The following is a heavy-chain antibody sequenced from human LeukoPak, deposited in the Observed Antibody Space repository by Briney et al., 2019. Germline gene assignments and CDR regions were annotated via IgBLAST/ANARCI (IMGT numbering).Heavy chain of an antibody. V-gene: IGHV3-23*01. CDR3: AKDPSLGATTVY. Sequence: GGSLRLSCAASGFTFSSYAMSWVRQAPGEGLQWVSGISGSGSSTYYADSVRGRFTISRDNSKNTLYLQMNSLRAEDTAVYHCAKDPSLGATTVYWGQGTLVTVSS. CDR2: ISGSGSST. CDR1: GFTFSSYA. J-gene: IGHJ4*02. D-gene: IGHD1-26*01.